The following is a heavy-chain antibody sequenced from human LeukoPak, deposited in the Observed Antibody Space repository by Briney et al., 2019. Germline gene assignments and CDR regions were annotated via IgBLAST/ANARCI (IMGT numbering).Heavy chain of an antibody. D-gene: IGHD1-26*01. J-gene: IGHJ4*02. CDR2: ISGSGGST. CDR3: AREKERSGSYYFDY. Sequence: GGSLRLSFAASGFTFSSYAMSWVRQAPGKGLEWVSAISGSGGSTYYADSVKGRFTISRDNSKNTLYLQMNSLRAEDTAVYYCAREKERSGSYYFDYWGQGTLVTVSS. CDR1: GFTFSSYA. V-gene: IGHV3-23*01.